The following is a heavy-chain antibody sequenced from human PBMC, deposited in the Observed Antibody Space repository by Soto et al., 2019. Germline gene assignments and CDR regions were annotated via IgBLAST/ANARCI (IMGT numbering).Heavy chain of an antibody. J-gene: IGHJ5*02. Sequence: GGSLRLSCAASGFTFSSYWMSWVRQAPGKGLEWVANIKQDGSEKYYVDSVKGRFTISRDNAKNSLYLQMNSLRAEDTAVYYCARDDPKGYCSITSCYAGWFDPWGQGTLVTVSS. CDR3: ARDDPKGYCSITSCYAGWFDP. V-gene: IGHV3-7*05. CDR1: GFTFSSYW. CDR2: IKQDGSEK. D-gene: IGHD2-2*01.